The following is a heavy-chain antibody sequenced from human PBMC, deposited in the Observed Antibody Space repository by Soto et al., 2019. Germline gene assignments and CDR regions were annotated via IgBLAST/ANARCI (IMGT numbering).Heavy chain of an antibody. D-gene: IGHD2-21*02. Sequence: SETLSLTCAVYGGSFSGYYWSWIRQPPGKGLEWIGEINHSGSTNYNPSLKSRVTISVDTSKNQFSLKLSSVTAADTAVDYDARGSGDQVDFDYWGQGTLVTVSS. CDR1: GGSFSGYY. CDR3: ARGSGDQVDFDY. V-gene: IGHV4-34*01. J-gene: IGHJ4*02. CDR2: INHSGST.